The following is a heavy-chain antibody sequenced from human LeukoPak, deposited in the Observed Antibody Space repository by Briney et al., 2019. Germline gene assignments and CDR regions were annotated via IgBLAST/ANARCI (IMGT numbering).Heavy chain of an antibody. V-gene: IGHV1-18*01. Sequence: GASVKVSCKASGYTFTSYGSSWVRQAPGQGLEWMGWISAYNGNTNYAQKLQGRVNMTTETSASTAYMELRSLRSDDTAVYYCARGKRVLLWFGDPPTRYYGMDVWGQGTTVTVSS. J-gene: IGHJ6*02. D-gene: IGHD3-10*01. CDR1: GYTFTSYG. CDR3: ARGKRVLLWFGDPPTRYYGMDV. CDR2: ISAYNGNT.